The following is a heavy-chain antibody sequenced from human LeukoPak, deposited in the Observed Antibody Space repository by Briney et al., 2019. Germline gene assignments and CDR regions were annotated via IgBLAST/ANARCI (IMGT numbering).Heavy chain of an antibody. CDR3: ARGHMVRNWFDP. D-gene: IGHD4-23*01. Sequence: SETLSLTCTVSGGYLGSHYWTWIRQPPGKGLEWIGYIYYSGSTNYNPSLKSRVTISVDTSKNQFSLKLSSVTAADTAVYYCARGHMVRNWFDPWGQGTLVTVSS. CDR1: GGYLGSHY. V-gene: IGHV4-59*11. J-gene: IGHJ5*02. CDR2: IYYSGST.